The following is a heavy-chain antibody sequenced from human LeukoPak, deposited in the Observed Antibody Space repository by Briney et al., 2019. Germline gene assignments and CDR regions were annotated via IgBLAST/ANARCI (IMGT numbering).Heavy chain of an antibody. CDR1: GFTFSSYD. CDR3: ARAPPYSSASWGYYGMDV. Sequence: GGSLRLSCAASGFTFSSYDMHWVRQTTGKGLEWVSSIGIAGDTYYPGSVKGRFTISRENAKNSLYLQMNGLRAGDTAVYYCARAPPYSSASWGYYGMDVWGQGTTVTVSS. CDR2: IGIAGDT. D-gene: IGHD6-6*01. J-gene: IGHJ6*02. V-gene: IGHV3-13*01.